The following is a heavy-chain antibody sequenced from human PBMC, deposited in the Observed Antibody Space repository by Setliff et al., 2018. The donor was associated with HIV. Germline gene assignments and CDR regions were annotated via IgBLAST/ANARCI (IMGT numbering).Heavy chain of an antibody. V-gene: IGHV1-45*02. CDR2: ITPFNGNT. CDR1: GYTFTYRY. J-gene: IGHJ3*02. CDR3: ARSSRVAAAGARVPDAFDI. Sequence: GASVKVSCKASGYTFTYRYLHLVRQAPVQAIEWMGWITPFNGNTNYAQKFQDRVTITRDRSMSTAYMELSSLRSEDTAMYYCARSSRVAAAGARVPDAFDIWGLGTLVTVS. D-gene: IGHD6-13*01.